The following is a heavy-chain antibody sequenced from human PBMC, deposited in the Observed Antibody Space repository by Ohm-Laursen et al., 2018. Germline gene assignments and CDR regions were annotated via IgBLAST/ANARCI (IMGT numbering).Heavy chain of an antibody. V-gene: IGHV4-39*02. CDR2: IYYSGST. CDR1: GGSISSSSYY. D-gene: IGHD3-22*01. Sequence: GTLSLTCTVSGGSISSSSYYWGWIRQPPGKGLEWIGSIYYSGSTYYNPSLKSRVTISVDTSKNQFSLKLSSVTAADTAVYYCAREGGYYDSSGYYIRNWFDPWGQGTLVTVSS. J-gene: IGHJ5*02. CDR3: AREGGYYDSSGYYIRNWFDP.